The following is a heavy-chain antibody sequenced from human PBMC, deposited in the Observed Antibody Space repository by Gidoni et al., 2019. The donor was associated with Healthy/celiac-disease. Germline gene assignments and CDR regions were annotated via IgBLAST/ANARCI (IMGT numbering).Heavy chain of an antibody. CDR1: GGSFSGYS. CDR3: ARSYSNCSGGSCIPGGSDY. J-gene: IGHJ4*02. V-gene: IGHV4-34*01. CDR2: INHSGSN. Sequence: QVQLPQWGAGLLKPSEPLSLTCAVYGGSFSGYSWTWIRQPPGKGLEWIGEINHSGSNNYNPSLKSRVTISVDTSKNQFSLKLSAVTAADTAVYYCARSYSNCSGGSCIPGGSDYWGQGTLVTVSS. D-gene: IGHD2-15*01.